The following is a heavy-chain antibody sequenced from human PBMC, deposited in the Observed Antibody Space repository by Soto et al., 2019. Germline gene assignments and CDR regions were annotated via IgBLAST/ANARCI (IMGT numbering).Heavy chain of an antibody. J-gene: IGHJ6*02. D-gene: IGHD2-21*02. CDR1: GDTFSSYI. V-gene: IGHV1-69*08. Sequence: QVQLVQSGAEVKKPGSSVRVSCRSSGDTFSSYIVNWLRLAPGRGLEWMGRVIPVLTTTDYAQNFRGRGTISADISTNTVYMDLSSLRSDDTAVYYGARRRYCGYDCYHKHYYGMDVWGQGSLVTVAS. CDR3: ARRRYCGYDCYHKHYYGMDV. CDR2: VIPVLTTT.